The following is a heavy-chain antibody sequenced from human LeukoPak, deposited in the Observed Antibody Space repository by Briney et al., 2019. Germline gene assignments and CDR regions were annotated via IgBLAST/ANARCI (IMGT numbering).Heavy chain of an antibody. CDR3: ATNRAGAYDRPFDI. V-gene: IGHV4-59*08. CDR1: GGSINNHY. J-gene: IGHJ3*02. D-gene: IGHD5-12*01. Sequence: SETLSLTCIVSGGSINNHYWTWIRQTPVKGLEWIGDIHYTGTTKYNPSLKSRVTISIDTSKNQFSLELSSVTATDTAVYFCATNRAGAYDRPFDIWGQGTMVTVSS. CDR2: IHYTGTT.